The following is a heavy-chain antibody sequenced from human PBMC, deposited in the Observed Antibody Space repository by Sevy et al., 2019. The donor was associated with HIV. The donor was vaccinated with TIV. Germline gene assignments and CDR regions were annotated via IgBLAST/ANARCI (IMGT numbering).Heavy chain of an antibody. J-gene: IGHJ6*03. CDR3: ARVIAVAGYMDV. CDR2: IKQDGSEK. CDR1: GLTFSSYW. D-gene: IGHD6-19*01. V-gene: IGHV3-7*03. Sequence: GGSLRLSCAASGLTFSSYWMSWVRQAPGKGLEWVANIKQDGSEKYYVDSVKGRFTISRDNAKNSLYLQMNSLRAEDTAVYYCARVIAVAGYMDVWGKGTTVTVSS.